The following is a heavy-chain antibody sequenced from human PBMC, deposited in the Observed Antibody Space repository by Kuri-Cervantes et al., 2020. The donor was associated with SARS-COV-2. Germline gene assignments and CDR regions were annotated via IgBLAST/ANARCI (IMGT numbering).Heavy chain of an antibody. CDR3: ARSRAMIVAQADAFDI. Sequence: GSLRLSCIVSGGSVSSGSHYWSWIRQPPGKGLEWIGSIYYSGSTYYNPSLKSRVTISVDTSKNQFSLKLSSVTAADTAVYYCARSRAMIVAQADAFDIWGQGTMVTVSS. D-gene: IGHD3-22*01. V-gene: IGHV4-39*01. CDR2: IYYSGST. CDR1: GGSVSSGSHY. J-gene: IGHJ3*02.